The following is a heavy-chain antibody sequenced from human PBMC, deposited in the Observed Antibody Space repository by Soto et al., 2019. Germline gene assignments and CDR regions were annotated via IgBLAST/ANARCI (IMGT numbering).Heavy chain of an antibody. D-gene: IGHD3-22*01. CDR1: GGSISSGDYY. CDR2: IYYSGST. Sequence: QVQLQESGPGLVKPSQTLSLTCTVSGGSISSGDYYWSWIRQPPGKGLEWIGYIYYSGSTYYNPSLKSRVTISVDTSKNQFSLKLSSVTAADTAVYYCARGRSYYDSSGYPDFDYWGQGTLVTVSS. J-gene: IGHJ4*02. CDR3: ARGRSYYDSSGYPDFDY. V-gene: IGHV4-30-4*01.